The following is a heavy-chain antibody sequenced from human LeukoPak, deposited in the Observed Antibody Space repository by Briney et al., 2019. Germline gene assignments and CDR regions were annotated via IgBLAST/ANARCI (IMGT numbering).Heavy chain of an antibody. CDR3: ARARAEICGSGSFYYFHY. D-gene: IGHD3-10*01. CDR1: GYTFTVYY. CDR2: INPNSGGT. Sequence: ASVKVSCKVSGYTFTVYYMHWVRQPPGQGLERMGWINPNSGGTNYAQKFQGWDTMTRDTSISTPYMELSRLRSDDTAVYDCARARAEICGSGSFYYFHYWGQGTLVTVSS. V-gene: IGHV1-2*04. J-gene: IGHJ4*02.